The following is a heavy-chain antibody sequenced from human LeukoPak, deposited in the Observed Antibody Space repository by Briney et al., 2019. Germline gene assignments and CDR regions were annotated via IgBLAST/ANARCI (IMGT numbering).Heavy chain of an antibody. Sequence: SETLSLTCTVSGGSISSYYWSWIRQPPGKGLEWIGYIYYSGNTNYNPSLKSRVTISVDTSKNQFSLKLSSVTAADTAVYYCARGESIAARPLDYWGQGTLVTVSS. D-gene: IGHD6-6*01. J-gene: IGHJ4*02. CDR2: IYYSGNT. CDR3: ARGESIAARPLDY. CDR1: GGSISSYY. V-gene: IGHV4-59*01.